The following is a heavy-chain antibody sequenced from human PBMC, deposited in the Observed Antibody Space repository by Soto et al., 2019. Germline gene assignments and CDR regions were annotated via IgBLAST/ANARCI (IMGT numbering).Heavy chain of an antibody. CDR2: IYHSGST. D-gene: IGHD3-16*02. J-gene: IGHJ4*02. Sequence: SETLYLTCAVSGGSISSGGYSWSWIRQPPGKGLEWIGYIYHSGSTYYNPSLKSRVTISVDRSKNQFSLKLSSVTAADTAVYYCARATFGGVISYWGQGTLVTVS. V-gene: IGHV4-30-2*01. CDR1: GGSISSGGYS. CDR3: ARATFGGVISY.